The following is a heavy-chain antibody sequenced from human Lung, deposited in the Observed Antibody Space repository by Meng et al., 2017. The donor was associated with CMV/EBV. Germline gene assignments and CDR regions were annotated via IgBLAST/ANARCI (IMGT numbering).Heavy chain of an antibody. J-gene: IGHJ6*02. V-gene: IGHV4-61*01. Sequence: SETLSLXCTVSYGSVGSGSYYWSWIRQPPGKGLEWIGYIYYSGSTNYNPSLKSRVTISIDTSKNQFSLKLSSVTAADTAVYYCARAPGYRSLYGMDVWGQGTXVTVSS. CDR3: ARAPGYRSLYGMDV. CDR1: YGSVGSGSYY. CDR2: IYYSGST. D-gene: IGHD1-1*01.